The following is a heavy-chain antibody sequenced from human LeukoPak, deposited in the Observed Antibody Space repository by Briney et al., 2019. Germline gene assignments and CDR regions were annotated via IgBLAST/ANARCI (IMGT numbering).Heavy chain of an antibody. D-gene: IGHD1-20*01. CDR3: ARRPINNWNPYYYYGMDV. CDR1: GGTFSSYA. Sequence: GASVKVSCKASGGTFSSYAISWVRQAPGQGLEWMGRIIPILGIANYAQKFQGRVTITADKSTSTAYMELSSLRSEDTAVYYCARRPINNWNPYYYYGMDVWGQGTTVTVSS. CDR2: IIPILGIA. V-gene: IGHV1-69*04. J-gene: IGHJ6*02.